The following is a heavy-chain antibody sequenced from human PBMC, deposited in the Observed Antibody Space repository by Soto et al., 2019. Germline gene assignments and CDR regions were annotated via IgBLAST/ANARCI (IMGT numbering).Heavy chain of an antibody. Sequence: QVQLKQSGPGLVRPSGTLSLTCRVSGTSISSSYWWAWVRQSPGKGLEWIGEIYHNGITKYNPSLKSRVSMSIDKSNNQFSLKLTSVNAADTAVYYCATVPPRIVVVLAEFPTWGQGTLVTVSS. CDR3: ATVPPRIVVVLAEFPT. J-gene: IGHJ4*02. CDR1: GTSISSSYW. CDR2: IYHNGIT. V-gene: IGHV4-4*02. D-gene: IGHD2-21*01.